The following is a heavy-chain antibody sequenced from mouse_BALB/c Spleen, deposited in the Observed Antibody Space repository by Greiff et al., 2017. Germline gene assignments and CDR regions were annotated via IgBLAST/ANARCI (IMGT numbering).Heavy chain of an antibody. CDR1: GYSITSYYA. V-gene: IGHV3-2*02. Sequence: VQLKESGPGLVKPSQSLSLTCTVTGYSITSYYAWYWIRQFPGNKLEWMGYISYSGSTSYNPSLKSRISITRDTSKNQCFLQLNSVTTEDTATYDCARAPITTVVAPSFDYWGQGTTLTVSS. D-gene: IGHD1-1*01. CDR3: ARAPITTVVAPSFDY. CDR2: ISYSGST. J-gene: IGHJ2*01.